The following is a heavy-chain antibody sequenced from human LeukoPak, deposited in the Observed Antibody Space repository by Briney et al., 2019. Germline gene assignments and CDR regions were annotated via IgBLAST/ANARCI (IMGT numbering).Heavy chain of an antibody. CDR2: IYYSGST. D-gene: IGHD2-2*01. CDR1: GGSISSYY. V-gene: IGHV4-59*08. J-gene: IGHJ4*02. Sequence: TSETLSLTCTVSGGSISSYYWSWIRQPPGKGLEWIGYIYYSGSTNYNPSLKSRVTISVDTSKNQFSLKLSPVTAADTAVYYCARHFLGAQSIVVVPAATDYWGQGTLVTVSS. CDR3: ARHFLGAQSIVVVPAATDY.